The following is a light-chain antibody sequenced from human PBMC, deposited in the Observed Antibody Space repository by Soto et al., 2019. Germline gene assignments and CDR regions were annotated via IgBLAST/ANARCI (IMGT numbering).Light chain of an antibody. J-gene: IGKJ4*01. CDR1: QSIGRS. CDR3: QQYYDWPLT. V-gene: IGKV3-15*01. CDR2: GAS. Sequence: EIXMTQSPVTMAVSPGEEATLSCRASQSIGRSLAWYQETPGQAPRLLIYGASARATGIPARFIGTGSGTDFTLIISSLQSEDFAVYYCQQYYDWPLTFGGGTKV.